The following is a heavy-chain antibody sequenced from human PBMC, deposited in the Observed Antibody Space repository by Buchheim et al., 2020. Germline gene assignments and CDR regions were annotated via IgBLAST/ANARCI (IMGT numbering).Heavy chain of an antibody. Sequence: QVQVVQSGAEVKKPGASVKVSCQTSGYTFTASYMHWIRQAPGQRLEWMGWINPNYGATNYGQKFQGRVAMTRDTSISTAYMELSRLRSDDAAVYYCATDRAESSRWIFDYWGQGTL. CDR2: INPNYGAT. J-gene: IGHJ4*02. CDR1: GYTFTASY. D-gene: IGHD5-12*01. V-gene: IGHV1-2*02. CDR3: ATDRAESSRWIFDY.